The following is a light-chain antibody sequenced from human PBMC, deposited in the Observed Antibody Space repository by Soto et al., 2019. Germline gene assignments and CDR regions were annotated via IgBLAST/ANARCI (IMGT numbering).Light chain of an antibody. Sequence: QSALTQPPSVSGSPGQSVTISCTGTSSDVGGYNRVSWYQQPPGTAPKLIIYDVTKRPSGVPDRFSGSKSGNTASLTISGLQAEDEAAYYCFSYAGSYSWIFGGRTQVTVL. CDR2: DVT. V-gene: IGLV2-11*01. CDR3: FSYAGSYSWI. CDR1: SSDVGGYNR. J-gene: IGLJ2*01.